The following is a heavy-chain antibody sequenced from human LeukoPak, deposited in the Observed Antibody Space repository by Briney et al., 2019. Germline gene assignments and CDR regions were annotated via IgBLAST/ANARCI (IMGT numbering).Heavy chain of an antibody. CDR2: KSVSGHT. J-gene: IGHJ5*02. CDR1: GGSISNYY. V-gene: IGHV4-4*07. CDR3: ARVIAAGSSNWFDP. Sequence: SETLSLTCTVSGGSISNYYWNWIRQPAGKGLEWIGRKSVSGHTNYRSSLESRVTMSVDTSKNQFSLKLSSVTAADTAVYYCARVIAAGSSNWFDPWGQGTLVTVSS. D-gene: IGHD6-13*01.